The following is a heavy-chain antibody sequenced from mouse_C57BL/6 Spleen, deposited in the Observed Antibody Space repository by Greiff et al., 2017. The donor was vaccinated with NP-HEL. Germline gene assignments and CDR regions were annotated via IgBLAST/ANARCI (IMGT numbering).Heavy chain of an antibody. CDR3: ARSEGGYAMDY. V-gene: IGHV1-59*01. D-gene: IGHD1-1*02. Sequence: QVQLQQSGAELVRPGTSVKLSCKASGYTFTSYWMHWVKQRPGQGLEWIGVIDPSDSYTNYNQKFKGKATLTVDTSSSTAYMQLSSLTSEDSAVYYCARSEGGYAMDYWGQGTSVTVSS. J-gene: IGHJ4*01. CDR2: IDPSDSYT. CDR1: GYTFTSYW.